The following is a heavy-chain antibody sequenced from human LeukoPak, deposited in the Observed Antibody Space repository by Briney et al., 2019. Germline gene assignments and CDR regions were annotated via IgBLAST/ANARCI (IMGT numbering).Heavy chain of an antibody. D-gene: IGHD4-17*01. CDR1: GFTFSSYD. J-gene: IGHJ4*02. CDR3: ALKGVTVTGFDY. V-gene: IGHV3-30*02. CDR2: IRYDGSNK. Sequence: GGSLRLSCAASGFTFSSYDMHWVRQAPGKGLEWVAFIRYDGSNKYYADSVKGRFTISRDNSKNTLYLQMNSLGAEDTAVYYCALKGVTVTGFDYWGQGTLVTVSS.